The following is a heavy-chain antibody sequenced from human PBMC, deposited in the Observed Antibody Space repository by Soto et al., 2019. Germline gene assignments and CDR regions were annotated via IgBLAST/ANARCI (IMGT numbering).Heavy chain of an antibody. CDR3: TRLKLENGELWSGYYTGVYFDY. CDR1: GGSFSGYY. V-gene: IGHV4-34*01. CDR2: INHSGST. Sequence: SETLSLTCAVYGGSFSGYYWSWIRQPPGKGLAWIGEINHSGSTNYNPSLKSRVTISVDTSKNQFSLKLSSVTAADTAVYYCTRLKLENGELWSGYYTGVYFDYWGQGTPVTVSS. J-gene: IGHJ4*02. D-gene: IGHD3-3*01.